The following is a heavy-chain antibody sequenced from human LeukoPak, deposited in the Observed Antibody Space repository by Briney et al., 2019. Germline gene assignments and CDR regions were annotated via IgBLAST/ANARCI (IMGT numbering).Heavy chain of an antibody. CDR1: GGSISSYY. Sequence: PSETLSLTCTVSGGSISSYYWSWTRQPPGKGLEWIGYIYYSGSTNYNPSLKSRVTISVDTSKNQFSLKLSSVTAADTAVYYCARYSGSYYFDYWGQGTLVTVSS. CDR2: IYYSGST. J-gene: IGHJ4*02. D-gene: IGHD1-26*01. CDR3: ARYSGSYYFDY. V-gene: IGHV4-59*01.